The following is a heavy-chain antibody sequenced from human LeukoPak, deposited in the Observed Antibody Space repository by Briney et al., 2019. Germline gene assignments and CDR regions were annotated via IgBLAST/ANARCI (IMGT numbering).Heavy chain of an antibody. CDR2: VYSSGST. J-gene: IGHJ4*02. Sequence: PSETLSLTCTVSGGSLSSSSYYWGWIRQPPGKGLEWIGSVYSSGSTNYNPSLKSRVTISVDTSKNQFSLKLSSVTAADTAVYYCARCSAIQLWFYYWGQGTLVTVSS. D-gene: IGHD5-18*01. CDR1: GGSLSSSSYY. CDR3: ARCSAIQLWFYY. V-gene: IGHV4-39*07.